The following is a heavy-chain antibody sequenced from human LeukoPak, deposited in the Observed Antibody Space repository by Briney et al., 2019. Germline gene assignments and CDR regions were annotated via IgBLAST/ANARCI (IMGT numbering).Heavy chain of an antibody. CDR3: ASLRGDCSSSSCYDDY. CDR1: GGSFSTYY. Sequence: SETLSLTCTVSGGSFSTYYWSWVRQPPGKGLEWIGYIYYSGSTNYNPSFKSRVSISLDMSRNQFSLKLTSVTAADTAVYYCASLRGDCSSSSCYDDYWGQGTLVTVSS. J-gene: IGHJ4*02. D-gene: IGHD2-2*01. V-gene: IGHV4-59*01. CDR2: IYYSGST.